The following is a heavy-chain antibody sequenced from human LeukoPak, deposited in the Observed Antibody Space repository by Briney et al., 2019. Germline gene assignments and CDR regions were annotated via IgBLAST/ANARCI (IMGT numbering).Heavy chain of an antibody. Sequence: TSQTLSLTCTVSGGSISSGIYYWTWIRQPAGKGLEWIGRIYTTGSTNYNPSLKSRVTMSTDTSKNQFSLKLSSVTAADTAVYYCARVTTGGYYNCWGQGTLVTVSS. CDR3: ARVTTGGYYNC. CDR2: IYTTGST. D-gene: IGHD3-22*01. J-gene: IGHJ4*02. CDR1: GGSISSGIYY. V-gene: IGHV4-61*02.